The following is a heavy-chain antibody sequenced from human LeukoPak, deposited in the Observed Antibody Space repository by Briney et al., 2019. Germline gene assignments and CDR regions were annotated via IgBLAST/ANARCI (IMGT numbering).Heavy chain of an antibody. J-gene: IGHJ4*02. CDR2: ISSGSSII. CDR1: GFTFSSYS. CDR3: ARDIGLGYYGDYVERSLSY. Sequence: PGGALRLSCAASGFTFSSYSMNWVRQAPGKGLEWVSFISSGSSIIHYADSVKGRFTISRDDAKDSLYLQMNSLRAEDTAVYYCARDIGLGYYGDYVERSLSYWGQGTLVTVSS. V-gene: IGHV3-48*01. D-gene: IGHD4-17*01.